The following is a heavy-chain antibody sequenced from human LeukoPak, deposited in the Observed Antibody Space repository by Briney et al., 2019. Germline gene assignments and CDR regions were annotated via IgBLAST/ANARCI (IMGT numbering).Heavy chain of an antibody. CDR3: ARPDAAGPNGYYYGMDV. CDR2: IYPGDSDT. V-gene: IGHV5-51*01. Sequence: GESLKISCKGSGYSFTSYWIGWVRQMPGKGPEWMGIIYPGDSDTRYSPSFQGQVTISADKSISTAYLQWSSLKASDTAMYYCARPDAAGPNGYYYGMDVWGEGTTVTVSS. J-gene: IGHJ6*04. CDR1: GYSFTSYW. D-gene: IGHD6-13*01.